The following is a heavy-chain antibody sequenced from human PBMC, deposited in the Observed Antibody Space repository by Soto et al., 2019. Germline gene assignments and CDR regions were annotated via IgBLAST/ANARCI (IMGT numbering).Heavy chain of an antibody. CDR1: GGSISSYY. V-gene: IGHV4-59*01. CDR3: ATDSNYDILTGYYRLPWFDP. Sequence: SETLPLTWTVSGGSISSYYWSWIRQPPGKGLEWIGYIYYSGSTNYNPSLKSRVTISVDTSTDTAYMELSSLRSEDTAVYYCATDSNYDILTGYYRLPWFDPWGQGTLVTVSS. CDR2: IYYSGST. D-gene: IGHD3-9*01. J-gene: IGHJ5*02.